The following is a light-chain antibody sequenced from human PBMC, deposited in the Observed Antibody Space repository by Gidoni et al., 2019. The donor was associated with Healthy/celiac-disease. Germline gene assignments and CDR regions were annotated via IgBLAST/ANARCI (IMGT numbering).Light chain of an antibody. J-gene: IGLJ1*01. Sequence: QSALTQPASVSGSPGQSITISCTGTSSDVGGYNYVSWYQQNPGKAPKLMIYDVSNRPSGVSNRFSGSKSDNTASLTISGLQAEDEADYYCSSYTSSSTPWVFGTGTKVTVL. CDR2: DVS. CDR3: SSYTSSSTPWV. CDR1: SSDVGGYNY. V-gene: IGLV2-14*01.